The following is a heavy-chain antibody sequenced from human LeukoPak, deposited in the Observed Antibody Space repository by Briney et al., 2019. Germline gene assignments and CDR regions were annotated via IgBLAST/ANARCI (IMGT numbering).Heavy chain of an antibody. V-gene: IGHV1-18*01. CDR1: GYTFTSYG. CDR2: ISAYNGNT. Sequence: ASVKVSCKASGYTFTSYGISWVRQAPGQGLEWMGWISAYNGNTNYAQKPQGRVTMTTDTSTSTAYMELRSLRSDDTAVYYCARDSDYYGSSGYYTFDYWGQGTLVTVSS. D-gene: IGHD3-22*01. CDR3: ARDSDYYGSSGYYTFDY. J-gene: IGHJ4*02.